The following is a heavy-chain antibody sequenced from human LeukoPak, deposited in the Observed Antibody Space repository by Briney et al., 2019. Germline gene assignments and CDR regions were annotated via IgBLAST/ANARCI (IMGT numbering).Heavy chain of an antibody. CDR1: GGSISSGDYY. D-gene: IGHD6-19*01. J-gene: IGHJ6*04. V-gene: IGHV4-61*08. CDR2: IYYSGST. CDR3: ARVESGNGWYPGYYGMDV. Sequence: SETLSLTCTVSGGSISSGDYYWSWIRQPPGKGVEWIGYIYYSGSTNYNPSLKSRVTISVDTSKNQFSLKLSSVTAADTAVYFCARVESGNGWYPGYYGMDVWGKGTTVTVSS.